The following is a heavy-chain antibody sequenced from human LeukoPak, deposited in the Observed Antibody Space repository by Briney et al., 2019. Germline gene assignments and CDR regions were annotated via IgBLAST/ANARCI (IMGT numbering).Heavy chain of an antibody. CDR2: ISWNSGSI. Sequence: GGSLRLSCVASGFTFDDYAMHWVRQAPGKGLEWVSGISWNSGSIGYADSVKGRFTISRDNAKNSLYLQMNSLRAEDTALYYCAKDRDYGGSYFDYWGQGTLVTVSS. V-gene: IGHV3-9*01. D-gene: IGHD4-23*01. CDR3: AKDRDYGGSYFDY. CDR1: GFTFDDYA. J-gene: IGHJ4*02.